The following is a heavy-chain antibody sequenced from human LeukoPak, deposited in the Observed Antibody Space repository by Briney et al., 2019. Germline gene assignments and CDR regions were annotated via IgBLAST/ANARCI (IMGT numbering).Heavy chain of an antibody. J-gene: IGHJ5*02. V-gene: IGHV4-30-2*01. CDR2: IYHSGST. Sequence: SDTLSLTCAVSDGPISSGGYSWSWIRQPPGKGLEWIGYIYHSGSTYYNPSLKSRVTISVDRSKNQFSLNLNSVTAADTAVYYCARVFNWFDPWGQGILVTVSS. CDR1: DGPISSGGYS. CDR3: ARVFNWFDP.